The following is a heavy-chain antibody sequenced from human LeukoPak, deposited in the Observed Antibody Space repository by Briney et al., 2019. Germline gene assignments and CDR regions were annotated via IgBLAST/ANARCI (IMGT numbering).Heavy chain of an antibody. J-gene: IGHJ4*02. V-gene: IGHV3-30*18. Sequence: GGSLRLSCAASGFTFSSYGMHWVRQAPGKGLEWVAVISYDGSNKYYADSVKGRFTISRDNSKNTLYLQMNRLRAEDTAVYYCAKAPIAAAGIYYFDYWGQGTLVTVSS. CDR2: ISYDGSNK. CDR3: AKAPIAAAGIYYFDY. CDR1: GFTFSSYG. D-gene: IGHD6-13*01.